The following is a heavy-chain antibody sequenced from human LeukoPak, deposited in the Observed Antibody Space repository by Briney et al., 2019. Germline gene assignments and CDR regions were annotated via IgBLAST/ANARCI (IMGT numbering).Heavy chain of an antibody. V-gene: IGHV3-21*01. Sequence: GGSLRLSCAASGFTFSSYSMNWVRQAPGKGLEWVSSISSSSSYIYYADSVKGRFTISRDNAKNSLYLQMSSLRAEDTAVYYCARDHSSGSAEYFQHWGQGTPVTVSS. CDR3: ARDHSSGSAEYFQH. CDR2: ISSSSSYI. CDR1: GFTFSSYS. D-gene: IGHD6-19*01. J-gene: IGHJ1*01.